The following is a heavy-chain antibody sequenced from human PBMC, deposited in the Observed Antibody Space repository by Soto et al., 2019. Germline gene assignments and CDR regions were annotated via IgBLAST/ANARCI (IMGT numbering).Heavy chain of an antibody. J-gene: IGHJ2*01. CDR3: ARDRD. D-gene: IGHD2-21*01. CDR2: IYYSGST. V-gene: IGHV4-61*01. Sequence: QVQLQESGPGLVKPSETLSLTCTVSGGSVSSGSYYWSWIRQPPGKGLEWIGYIYYSGSTNYNPSLKGRVTISVDTSKNQFSLKLSSVTAADTAVYYCARDRDWGRGTLVTVSS. CDR1: GGSVSSGSYY.